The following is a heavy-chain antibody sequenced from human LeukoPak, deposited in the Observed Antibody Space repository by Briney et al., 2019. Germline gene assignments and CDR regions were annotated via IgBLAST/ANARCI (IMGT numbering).Heavy chain of an antibody. CDR3: ARRETGACRVDN. D-gene: IGHD7-27*01. CDR2: IDPSDSYT. V-gene: IGHV5-10-1*01. Sequence: GESLKISCKASGNSFTSYWISWVRQMPGKGLEWMGRIDPSDSYTNYSPSFQGHVTISADKSISTAYLQWSSLQASDTALYYCARRETGACRVDNWGQGTLVTVSS. J-gene: IGHJ4*02. CDR1: GNSFTSYW.